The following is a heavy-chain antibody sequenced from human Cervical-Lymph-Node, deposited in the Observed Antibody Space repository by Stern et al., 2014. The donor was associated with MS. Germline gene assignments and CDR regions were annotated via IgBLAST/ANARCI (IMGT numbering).Heavy chain of an antibody. CDR2: INPSGGST. D-gene: IGHD3-3*01. CDR1: GYTFTTYY. Sequence: VQLVQSGAEVKKPGASVKVSCKASGYTFTTYYMHWVRQVPGRGPEWMGFINPSGGSTSYAQKFQGRVIMTSYTSTSTVYMELSSLRSEDTAVYYCARNVGSGLDYWGQGTLVTVSS. V-gene: IGHV1-46*01. CDR3: ARNVGSGLDY. J-gene: IGHJ4*02.